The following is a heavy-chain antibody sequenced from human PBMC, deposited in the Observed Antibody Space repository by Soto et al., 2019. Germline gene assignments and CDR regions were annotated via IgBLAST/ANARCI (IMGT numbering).Heavy chain of an antibody. J-gene: IGHJ6*02. D-gene: IGHD3-16*01. Sequence: EVQLVESGGGLVKPGGSRRLSCAASGFTFSSSGMNWFPQPQGRGRRWVQSISSRSSYIYYADSVKGRFTISRDNSKNSLYLQMNSLRAEDTAVYDCARDWGYYYYYGMDFWGQGTTFTVSS. CDR2: ISSRSSYI. CDR1: GFTFSSSG. CDR3: ARDWGYYYYYGMDF. V-gene: IGHV3-21*01.